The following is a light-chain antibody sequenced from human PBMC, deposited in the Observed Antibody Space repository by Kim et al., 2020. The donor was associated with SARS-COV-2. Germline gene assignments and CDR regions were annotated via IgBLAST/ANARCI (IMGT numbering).Light chain of an antibody. CDR3: QVWDSSSDHRVV. CDR1: SIGSKR. V-gene: IGLV3-21*04. CDR2: YDS. J-gene: IGLJ2*01. Sequence: PGKTARITWGGNSIGSKRVHWYQQRPGQAPVLVIYYDSDRPSGIPERFSGSNSGNTATLTISRVEAGDEADYYCQVWDSSSDHRVVFGGGTQLTVL.